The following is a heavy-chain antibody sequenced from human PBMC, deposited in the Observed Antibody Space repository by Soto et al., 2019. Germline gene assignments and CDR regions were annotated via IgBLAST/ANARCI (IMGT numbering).Heavy chain of an antibody. D-gene: IGHD5-18*01. CDR1: GGTFSSYA. Sequence: GASVKVSCKASGGTFSSYAISWVRQAPGQGLEWMGGIIPIFGTANYAQKFQGRVTITADESTSTAYMELSSLRSEDTALYYCARVDNTAMVTYYFDYWSQGTLVTVSS. CDR3: ARVDNTAMVTYYFDY. J-gene: IGHJ4*02. V-gene: IGHV1-69*13. CDR2: IIPIFGTA.